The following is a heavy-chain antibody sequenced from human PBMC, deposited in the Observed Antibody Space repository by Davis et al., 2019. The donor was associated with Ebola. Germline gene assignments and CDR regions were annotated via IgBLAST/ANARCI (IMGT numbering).Heavy chain of an antibody. CDR2: ISYDGSNK. CDR1: GFTFSSYG. J-gene: IGHJ4*02. Sequence: GGSLRLSCAASGFTFSSYGMHWVRQAPGKGLEWVAVISYDGSNKFYADSVQGRFTISRDNSKNTLYLQMNSLRAEDTAVYYCAKAAGLDYWGQGTLVTVSS. D-gene: IGHD6-13*01. CDR3: AKAAGLDY. V-gene: IGHV3-30*18.